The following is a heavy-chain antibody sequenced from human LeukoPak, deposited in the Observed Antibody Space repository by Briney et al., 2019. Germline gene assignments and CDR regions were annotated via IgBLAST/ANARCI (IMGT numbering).Heavy chain of an antibody. J-gene: IGHJ5*02. CDR2: ISSSGSTI. CDR3: ARTIVVAGTDWFDP. Sequence: GGSLRLSCAASGFTFSSYEMNWVRQAPGKGLEWVSYISSSGSTIYYADSVKGRFTISRDNAKNSLYLQMNSLRAEDTAVYYCARTIVVAGTDWFDPWGQGTLVTASS. V-gene: IGHV3-48*03. CDR1: GFTFSSYE. D-gene: IGHD6-19*01.